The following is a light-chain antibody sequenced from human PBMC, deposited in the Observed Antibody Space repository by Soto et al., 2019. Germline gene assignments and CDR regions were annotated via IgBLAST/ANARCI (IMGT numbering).Light chain of an antibody. J-gene: IGKJ1*01. CDR3: QQYNNWPAGHTWT. Sequence: EIVMTQSPATLSVSPGERATLSCRASQSVSSNLAWYQQKPGQAPRLLIYGASTRAAGSPARFSGSGSGTEFTLNISSLKSEDVAVYYCQQYNNWPAGHTWTFGQGTKVEIK. V-gene: IGKV3-15*01. CDR1: QSVSSN. CDR2: GAS.